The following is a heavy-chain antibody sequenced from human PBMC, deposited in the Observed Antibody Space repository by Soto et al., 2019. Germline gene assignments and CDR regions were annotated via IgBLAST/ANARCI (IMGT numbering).Heavy chain of an antibody. V-gene: IGHV3-30*02. J-gene: IGHJ6*02. Sequence: PGGSLRLSCAASGFTFSSYGMHWVRQAPGKGLEWVAVIWYDGSNKYYADSVKGRFTISRDNSKNTLYLQMNSLRAEDTAVYYCAKLDDGDSSFYYYYGMDVWGQGTTVTV. D-gene: IGHD6-6*01. CDR3: AKLDDGDSSFYYYYGMDV. CDR2: IWYDGSNK. CDR1: GFTFSSYG.